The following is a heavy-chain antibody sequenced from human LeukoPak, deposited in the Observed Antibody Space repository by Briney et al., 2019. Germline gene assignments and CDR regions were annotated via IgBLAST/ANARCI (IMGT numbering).Heavy chain of an antibody. CDR1: GGSISSYY. V-gene: IGHV4-59*01. CDR3: ARRWAVAAVDY. CDR2: IYYSGST. J-gene: IGHJ4*02. D-gene: IGHD6-19*01. Sequence: SETLSLTCTVSGGSISSYYWSWIRQPPGKGLEWIGYIYYSGSTNYNPSLKSRVTISVDTSKNQFSLKLSSVTAADTAVYYCARRWAVAAVDYWGQGTLVTVSS.